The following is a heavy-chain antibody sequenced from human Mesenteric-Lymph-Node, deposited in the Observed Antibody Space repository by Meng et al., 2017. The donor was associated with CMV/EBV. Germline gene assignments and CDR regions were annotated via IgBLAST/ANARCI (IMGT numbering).Heavy chain of an antibody. CDR2: IYPGDSDT. D-gene: IGHD3-10*01. CDR3: GRRDGSGSYGYYFDH. Sequence: SGYSFTNYVLSSVRQMPGHGLEWMGIIYPGDSDTRYSPSFQGQVTISADKSISTAYLQWSSLKASDTAMYYCGRRDGSGSYGYYFDHWGQGTLVTVSS. CDR1: GYSFTNYV. J-gene: IGHJ4*02. V-gene: IGHV5-51*01.